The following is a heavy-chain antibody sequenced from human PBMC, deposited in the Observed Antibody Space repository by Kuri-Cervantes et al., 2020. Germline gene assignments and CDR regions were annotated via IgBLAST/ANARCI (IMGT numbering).Heavy chain of an antibody. J-gene: IGHJ4*03. D-gene: IGHD3-3*01. Sequence: ETLSLTCAASGFTFSSYWMSWVRQAPGKGLVWVSRIAPNGRSTSYADSVKGRFTISRDNAKNSLYLQMNSLRAEDTAVYYCARDVGVAAFDSWGQGTTVTVSS. CDR3: ARDVGVAAFDS. V-gene: IGHV3-74*01. CDR2: IAPNGRST. CDR1: GFTFSSYW.